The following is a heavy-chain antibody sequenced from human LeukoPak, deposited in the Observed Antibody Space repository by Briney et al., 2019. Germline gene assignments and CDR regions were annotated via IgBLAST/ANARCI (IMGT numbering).Heavy chain of an antibody. CDR3: ARTMGARGLVFDY. D-gene: IGHD3/OR15-3a*01. Sequence: PSQTLSLTCTVSGGSISSGGHYWSWIRQHPGEGLEWIGYIYYSGTTYYNPSLKSRATVSVDTSKNQFSLKLSSVTAADTAVYYCARTMGARGLVFDYWGQGTPVTVSS. J-gene: IGHJ4*02. V-gene: IGHV4-31*03. CDR2: IYYSGTT. CDR1: GGSISSGGHY.